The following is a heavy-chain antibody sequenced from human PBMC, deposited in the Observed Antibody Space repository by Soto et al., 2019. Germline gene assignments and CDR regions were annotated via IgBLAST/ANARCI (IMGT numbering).Heavy chain of an antibody. Sequence: SVKVSCKASGGTFSSYAISWVRQAPGQGLEWMGGIIPIFGTANYAQKFQGRVTITADESTSTAYMELSSMRSEDTAMYYCARDRSMAVAGKTPYYYDGMPVWGQGTQVTVSS. CDR3: ARDRSMAVAGKTPYYYDGMPV. V-gene: IGHV1-69*13. CDR1: GGTFSSYA. D-gene: IGHD6-19*01. CDR2: IIPIFGTA. J-gene: IGHJ6*02.